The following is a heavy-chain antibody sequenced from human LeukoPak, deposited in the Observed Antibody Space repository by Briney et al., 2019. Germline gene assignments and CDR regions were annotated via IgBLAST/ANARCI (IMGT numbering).Heavy chain of an antibody. CDR3: AASQGYCSGGNCYFDY. V-gene: IGHV1-2*04. J-gene: IGHJ4*02. D-gene: IGHD2-15*01. CDR1: GYTFTGYY. CDR2: INPNSGGT. Sequence: ASVKVSCKASGYTFTGYYMHWVRQAPGQGLEWMGWINPNSGGTNYAQKFQGWVTMTRDTSISTAYMELSRLRSDDTAVYYCAASQGYCSGGNCYFDYWGQGTLVTVSS.